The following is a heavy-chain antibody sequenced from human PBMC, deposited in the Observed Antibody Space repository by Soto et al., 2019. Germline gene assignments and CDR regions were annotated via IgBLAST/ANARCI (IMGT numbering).Heavy chain of an antibody. V-gene: IGHV1-69*02. CDR2: IIPILGIA. D-gene: IGHD6-19*01. J-gene: IGHJ6*03. CDR1: GGTFSSYT. CDR3: ASVAGGQYYYYMDV. Sequence: GASVKVSCKASGGTFSSYTISWVRQAPGQGLEWMGRIIPILGIANYAQKLQGRVTITADKSTSTAYMELSSLRSEDTAVYYCASVAGGQYYYYMDVWGKGTTVTVSS.